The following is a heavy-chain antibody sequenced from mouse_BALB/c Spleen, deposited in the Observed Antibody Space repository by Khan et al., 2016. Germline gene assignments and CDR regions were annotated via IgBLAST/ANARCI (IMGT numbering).Heavy chain of an antibody. J-gene: IGHJ2*01. CDR3: ARMAITIN. D-gene: IGHD1-3*01. CDR2: INSNGGST. V-gene: IGHV5-6-3*01. CDR1: GFTFSSYG. Sequence: EVELVESGGGLVQPGGSLKLSCAASGFTFSSYGMSWVRQTPDKRLELVATINSNGGSTYYPASVKGRFTISRDNAKNTLYLQMSSLKSEDTAMYYCARMAITINWGQGTTLTVSS.